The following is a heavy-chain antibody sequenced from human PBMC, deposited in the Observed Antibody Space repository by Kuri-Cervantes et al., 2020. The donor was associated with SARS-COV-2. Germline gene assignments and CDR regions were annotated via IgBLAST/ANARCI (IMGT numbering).Heavy chain of an antibody. CDR3: ARVNGXCAGTTAS. J-gene: IGHJ5*02. CDR2: IYXSGST. CDR1: GYSXSSGYS. Sequence: SETLSLTCTVSGYSXSSGYSGGWXRQPPGKGLEWIGSIYXSGSTYYNPSLKSRVTISVDTSKNQFSLKLSSVTAADTAXAYCARVNGXCAGTTASWGQGTLVTVSS. V-gene: IGHV4-38-2*02. D-gene: IGHD1-7*01.